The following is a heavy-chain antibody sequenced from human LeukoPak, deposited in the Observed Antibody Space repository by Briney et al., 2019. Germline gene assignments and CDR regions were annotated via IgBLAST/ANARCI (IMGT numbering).Heavy chain of an antibody. CDR3: TRDYFDY. J-gene: IGHJ4*02. CDR1: GFTLGSYW. Sequence: GGSLRLSCAASGFTLGSYWMSWVRQAPGKGLEWVANIKPDGSEKYYVDPVKGRFTISRDNAKNSLYLQMNSLRAEDTAVYYCTRDYFDYWGLGTLVTVSS. V-gene: IGHV3-7*01. CDR2: IKPDGSEK.